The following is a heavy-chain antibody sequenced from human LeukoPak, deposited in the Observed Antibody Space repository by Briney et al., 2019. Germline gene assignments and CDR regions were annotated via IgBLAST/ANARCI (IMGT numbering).Heavy chain of an antibody. J-gene: IGHJ6*03. CDR3: ARDAALLPGKYYYYMDV. CDR2: ITGSSTYT. V-gene: IGHV3-21*01. Sequence: GGSLRLSCVGSGFTFSIYNMNWVRQAPGKGLEWVSSITGSSTYTNYADSLKGRFTISRDNAKNSMYLEMNSLTAEDTAVYFCARDAALLPGKYYYYMDVWGKGTRVTVSS. D-gene: IGHD1-14*01. CDR1: GFTFSIYN.